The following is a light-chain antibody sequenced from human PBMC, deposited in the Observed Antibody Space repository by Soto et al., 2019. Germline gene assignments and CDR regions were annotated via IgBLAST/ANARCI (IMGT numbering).Light chain of an antibody. Sequence: DVVMTQSPLSLPVTLGQPASISCRSSQSPLYSDGNTYLSWFQQRPGQSPRRLIYKVSNRDSGVRDRFSGSGSGTDFTLKISRVEAEDVGVYYCMQGTHWPWTFGQGTKVEIK. CDR3: MQGTHWPWT. V-gene: IGKV2-30*01. J-gene: IGKJ1*01. CDR1: QSPLYSDGNTY. CDR2: KVS.